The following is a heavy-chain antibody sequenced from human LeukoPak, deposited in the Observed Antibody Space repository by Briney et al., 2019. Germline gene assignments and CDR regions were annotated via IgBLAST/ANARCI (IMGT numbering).Heavy chain of an antibody. CDR1: RYSISNGYY. Sequence: SETLSLTCTVSRYSISNGYYWGWIRQPPGKGLEWIGNIWHSGITYYNPSLKSRVTMSVDTSKNQFSLKLSSVTAADAAVYYCARVAYFDSSGYYYNFDYWGQGTLVTVSS. D-gene: IGHD3-22*01. CDR2: IWHSGIT. V-gene: IGHV4-38-2*02. J-gene: IGHJ4*02. CDR3: ARVAYFDSSGYYYNFDY.